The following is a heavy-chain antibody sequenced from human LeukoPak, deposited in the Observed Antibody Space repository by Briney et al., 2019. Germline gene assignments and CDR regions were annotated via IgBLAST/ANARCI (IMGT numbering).Heavy chain of an antibody. CDR3: ARDPGMVRGVIIDY. D-gene: IGHD3-10*01. V-gene: IGHV1-18*01. CDR1: GYTFTSYG. Sequence: ASVKVSCKASGYTFTSYGISWVRQAPGQGLEWMGWISVYYGNTNYAQKLQSRVTTTTDTSTNTPYMELRSLRSDATAVYYCARDPGMVRGVIIDYWGQGTLVTVSS. J-gene: IGHJ4*02. CDR2: ISVYYGNT.